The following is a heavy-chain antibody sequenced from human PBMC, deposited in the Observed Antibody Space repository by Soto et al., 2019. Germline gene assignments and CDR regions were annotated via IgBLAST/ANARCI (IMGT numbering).Heavy chain of an antibody. CDR2: IYYSGST. CDR3: TTWFDP. D-gene: IGHD1-1*01. Sequence: SETLSLTCTVSGGSVSSSSYYWGWVRQPPGKGLEWIGYIYYSGSTYYNPSLKSRVTISVDTSKNQFSLKLISVTAADTAVYYCTTWFDPWGQGTLVTSPQ. J-gene: IGHJ5*02. CDR1: GGSVSSSSYY. V-gene: IGHV4-31*06.